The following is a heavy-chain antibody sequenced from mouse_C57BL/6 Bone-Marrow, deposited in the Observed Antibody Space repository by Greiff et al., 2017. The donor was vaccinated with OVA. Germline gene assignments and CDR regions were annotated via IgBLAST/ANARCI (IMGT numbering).Heavy chain of an antibody. CDR1: GYAFSSSW. CDR2: IYPGDGDT. CDR3: AREGLLRYPPWCAY. V-gene: IGHV1-82*01. J-gene: IGHJ3*01. Sequence: VQLQQSGPELVKPGASVKISCKASGYAFSSSWMNWVKQRPGKGLEWIGRIYPGDGDTNYNGKFKGKATLTADKSSSTAYMQLSSLTSEDSAVYFCAREGLLRYPPWCAYWGQGTLVTVSA. D-gene: IGHD1-1*01.